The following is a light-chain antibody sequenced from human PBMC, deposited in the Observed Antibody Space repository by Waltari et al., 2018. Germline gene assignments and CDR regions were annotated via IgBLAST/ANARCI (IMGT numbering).Light chain of an antibody. CDR2: AVT. J-gene: IGLJ1*01. CDR3: SSYAGNYIYV. V-gene: IGLV2-8*01. CDR1: SGAIGTYDH. Sequence: QSALTQPPSASGSPGQSVTISCTGTSGAIGTYDHVSWYHQPPGKATKVIVYAVTKRPAGVPDRCSGSKSGDTAFLTGSGLQAEEEADYYCSSYAGNYIYVFGTGTKVTVL.